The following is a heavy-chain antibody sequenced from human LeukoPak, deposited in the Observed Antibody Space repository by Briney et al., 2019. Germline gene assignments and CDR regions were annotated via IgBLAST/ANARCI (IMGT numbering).Heavy chain of an antibody. V-gene: IGHV1-3*01. D-gene: IGHD2-2*01. CDR3: ARADIVVVPAPGDY. J-gene: IGHJ4*02. CDR1: GYTFTSYA. CDR2: INAGNGNT. Sequence: ASVKVSCKASGYTFTSYAMHWVRQAPGQRREWMGWINAGNGNTKYSQKFQGRVTITRDTSASTAYMELSSLRSEDTAVYYCARADIVVVPAPGDYWGQGTLVTVSS.